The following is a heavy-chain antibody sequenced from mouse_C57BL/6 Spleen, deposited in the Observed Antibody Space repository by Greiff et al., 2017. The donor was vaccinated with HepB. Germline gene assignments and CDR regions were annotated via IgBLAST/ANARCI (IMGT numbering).Heavy chain of an antibody. Sequence: DVKLVESGGDLVKPGGSLKLSCAASGFTFSSYGMSWVRQTPDKRLEWVATISSGGSYTYYPDSVKGRFTISRDNAKNTLYLQMSSLKSEDTAMYYCARHESQFAYWGQGTLVTVSA. V-gene: IGHV5-6*02. CDR3: ARHESQFAY. J-gene: IGHJ3*01. CDR2: ISSGGSYT. CDR1: GFTFSSYG.